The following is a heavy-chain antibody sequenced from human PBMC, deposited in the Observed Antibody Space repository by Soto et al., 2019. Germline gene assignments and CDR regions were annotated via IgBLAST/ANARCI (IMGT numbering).Heavy chain of an antibody. CDR2: IKHDGSVQ. V-gene: IGHV3-7*03. J-gene: IGHJ4*02. CDR3: ARAPYSNAWYRFDL. CDR1: GFTFSGYW. D-gene: IGHD4-4*01. Sequence: GGSLRLCCEASGFTFSGYWMSWVRQAPGKGLEWVADIKHDGSVQYYVDSVKGRFTISRDNAKKLLYLQMNGLRAEDTALYYCARAPYSNAWYRFDLWGQGTLVTVSS.